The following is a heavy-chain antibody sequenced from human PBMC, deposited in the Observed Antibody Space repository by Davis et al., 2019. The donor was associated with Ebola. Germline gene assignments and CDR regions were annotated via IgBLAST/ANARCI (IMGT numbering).Heavy chain of an antibody. J-gene: IGHJ4*02. V-gene: IGHV3-74*01. CDR3: TRILRGY. Sequence: DSVKGRFTISRDNAKDTLYLQMNSLRAEDTAVYYCTRILRGYWGQGALVTVSS. D-gene: IGHD2/OR15-2a*01.